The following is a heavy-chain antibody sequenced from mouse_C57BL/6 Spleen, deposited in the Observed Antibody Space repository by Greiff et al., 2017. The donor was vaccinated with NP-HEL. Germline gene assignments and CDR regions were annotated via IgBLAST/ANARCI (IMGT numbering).Heavy chain of an antibody. D-gene: IGHD1-1*01. CDR3: ARDTTVVAYYAMDY. CDR1: GYTFTSYT. V-gene: IGHV1-4*01. CDR2: INPSSGYT. Sequence: VQLQQSGAELARPGASVKMSCKASGYTFTSYTMHWVKQRPGQGLEWIGYINPSSGYTKYNQKFKDKATLTADKSSSKAYMQLSSLTSEDSAVYYCARDTTVVAYYAMDYWGQGTSVTVSS. J-gene: IGHJ4*01.